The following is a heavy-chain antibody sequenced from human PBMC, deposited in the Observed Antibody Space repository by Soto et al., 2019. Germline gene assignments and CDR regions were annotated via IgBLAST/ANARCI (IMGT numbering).Heavy chain of an antibody. CDR2: ISSSSSYI. V-gene: IGHV3-21*01. CDR3: ARDPLAYCGGDCYPL. J-gene: IGHJ4*02. CDR1: GFTFSSYS. D-gene: IGHD2-21*02. Sequence: PGGSLRLSCAASGFTFSSYSMNWVRQAPGKGLEWVSSISSSSSYIYYADSVKGRFTISRDNAKKSLYLQMNSLRAEDTAVYYCARDPLAYCGGDCYPLWGQGTLVTVSS.